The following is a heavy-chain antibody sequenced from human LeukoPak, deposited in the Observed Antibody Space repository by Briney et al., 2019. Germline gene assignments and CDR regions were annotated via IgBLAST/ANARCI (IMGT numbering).Heavy chain of an antibody. CDR2: IYTSGSA. CDR1: GGSISSGSYY. CDR3: ASQSGGIAALYYFDY. J-gene: IGHJ4*02. Sequence: PSETLSLTCTVSGGSISSGSYYWSWIRQPAGKGLEWIGRIYTSGSANYNPSLKSRVTISVDTSKNQFSLKLSSVTAADTAVYYCASQSGGIAALYYFDYWGQGTLVTVSS. D-gene: IGHD6-13*01. V-gene: IGHV4-61*02.